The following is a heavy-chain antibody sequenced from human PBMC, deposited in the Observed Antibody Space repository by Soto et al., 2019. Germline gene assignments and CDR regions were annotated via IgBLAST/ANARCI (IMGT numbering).Heavy chain of an antibody. CDR2: INPDNGNT. CDR3: ARDRGITTFGVYSMYYYGMDV. V-gene: IGHV1-18*01. D-gene: IGHD3-3*01. Sequence: QVQLVQSGAEVKKPGASVKVSCKASGYTFTRSGIGWVRQAPGQGLEWLGWINPDNGNTNYAQHLQGRVSLTTDTSTSTAYMDLRSLRSDDTAVYYCARDRGITTFGVYSMYYYGMDVWGQGTTVTVSS. CDR1: GYTFTRSG. J-gene: IGHJ6*02.